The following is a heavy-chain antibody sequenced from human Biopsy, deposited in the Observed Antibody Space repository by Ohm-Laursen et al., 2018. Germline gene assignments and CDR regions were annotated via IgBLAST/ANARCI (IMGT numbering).Heavy chain of an antibody. CDR2: IYSGGNT. CDR1: GDSLSSGPDN. Sequence: PSETLSLTCTVSGDSLSSGPDNWSWIRQPPGQGLEYIGFIYSGGNTNYNPSLKNRVTMSVDTSKNQFYLKLYSVTAADTAVYYCARGRRTSGWPYFDNWGQGALVIVSP. J-gene: IGHJ4*02. D-gene: IGHD6-19*01. V-gene: IGHV4-61*01. CDR3: ARGRRTSGWPYFDN.